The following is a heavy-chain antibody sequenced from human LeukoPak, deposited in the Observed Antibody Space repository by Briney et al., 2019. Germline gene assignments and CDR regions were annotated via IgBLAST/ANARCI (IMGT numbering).Heavy chain of an antibody. CDR1: GYTFTGYY. CDR2: INPNSGGT. J-gene: IGHJ5*02. CDR3: ARDDSRYYGSGSYYIPGWFDP. V-gene: IGHV1-2*02. Sequence: ASVKVSSKASGYTFTGYYMHWVRQAPGQGLEWMGWINPNSGGTNYAQKFQGRVTMTRDTSISTAYMELSRLRSDDTAVYYCARDDSRYYGSGSYYIPGWFDPWGQGTLVTVSS. D-gene: IGHD3-10*01.